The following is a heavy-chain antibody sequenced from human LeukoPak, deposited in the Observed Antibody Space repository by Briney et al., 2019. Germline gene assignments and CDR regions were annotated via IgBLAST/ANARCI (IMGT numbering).Heavy chain of an antibody. CDR3: ARWGYILTGYWGYFDY. Sequence: SETLSLTCTVSGGSISSYYWGWIRQPPGKGLEWIGSIYYSGSTYYNPSLKSRVTISVDTSKNQFSLKLSSVTAADTAVYYCARWGYILTGYWGYFDYWGQGTLVTVSS. V-gene: IGHV4-39*07. J-gene: IGHJ4*02. CDR2: IYYSGST. D-gene: IGHD3-9*01. CDR1: GGSISSYY.